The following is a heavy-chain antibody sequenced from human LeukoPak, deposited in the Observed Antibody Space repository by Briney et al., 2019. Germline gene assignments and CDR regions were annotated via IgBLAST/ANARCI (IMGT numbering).Heavy chain of an antibody. CDR1: GCSISSSNYF. J-gene: IGHJ4*02. D-gene: IGHD3-22*01. Sequence: SETLSLTCTVSGCSISSSNYFWGSIRQPPGKVVEWIGSIYYSENPYYNPSLKSRVTVSVDTSKDQFSLKLSSVTAADTAVYCCARERYYYDSSSGGIYWGQRTLVSVSS. CDR2: IYYSENP. CDR3: ARERYYYDSSSGGIY. V-gene: IGHV4-39*01.